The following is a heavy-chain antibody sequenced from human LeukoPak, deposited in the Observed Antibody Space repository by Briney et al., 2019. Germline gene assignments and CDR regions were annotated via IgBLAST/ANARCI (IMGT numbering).Heavy chain of an antibody. Sequence: SVKVSCKASGGTFSSYAISWVRQAPGQGLEWMGGIIPIFGTANYAQKFQGRVTTTADESTSTAYMELSSLRSEDTAVYYCARGSGDDILTGYPYYFDYWGQGTLVTVSS. CDR2: IIPIFGTA. V-gene: IGHV1-69*01. CDR3: ARGSGDDILTGYPYYFDY. J-gene: IGHJ4*02. D-gene: IGHD3-9*01. CDR1: GGTFSSYA.